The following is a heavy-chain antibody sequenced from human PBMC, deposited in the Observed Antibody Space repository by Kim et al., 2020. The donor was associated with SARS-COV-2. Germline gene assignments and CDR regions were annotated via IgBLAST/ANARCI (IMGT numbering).Heavy chain of an antibody. V-gene: IGHV3-9*01. Sequence: GGSLRLSCAASGFTFDDYAMHWVRQAPGKGLEWVSGISWNSGSIGYADSVKGRFTISSDNAKNSLYLQMNSLRAEDTALSYCAKIRCDFTAYGMDDGGEG. J-gene: IGHJ6*02. CDR1: GFTFDDYA. CDR3: AKIRCDFTAYGMDD. D-gene: IGHD2-8*02. CDR2: ISWNSGSI.